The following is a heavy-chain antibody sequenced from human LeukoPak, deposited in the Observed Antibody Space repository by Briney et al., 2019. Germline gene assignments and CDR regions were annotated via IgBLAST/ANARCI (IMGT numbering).Heavy chain of an antibody. CDR2: IGTAGDT. D-gene: IGHD2-2*01. CDR1: GFTFSSYD. CDR3: ARGKYQLLPDY. V-gene: IGHV3-13*04. Sequence: GGSLRLSCAASGFTFSSYDMHWVRQATGKGLEWVSAIGTAGDTYYPGSVKGRFTISRENAKNSLYLQTNSLRAGDTAVYYCARGKYQLLPDYWGQGTLVTVSS. J-gene: IGHJ4*02.